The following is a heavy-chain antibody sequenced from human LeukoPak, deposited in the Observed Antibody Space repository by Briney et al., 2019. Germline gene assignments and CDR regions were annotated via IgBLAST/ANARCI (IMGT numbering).Heavy chain of an antibody. J-gene: IGHJ5*02. CDR2: ISYDGNSK. V-gene: IGHV3-30*18. D-gene: IGHD6-19*01. CDR3: AKDWGSSGWYNYFDP. CDR1: GFTISSHG. Sequence: PGTSLRLSCAVPGFTISSHGMHWVRQAPGKGLEWVAMISYDGNSKYYGDSVKGRFTISRDNSKNTLYLQMDSLRTEDTAVYYCAKDWGSSGWYNYFDPWGQGTLVTVSS.